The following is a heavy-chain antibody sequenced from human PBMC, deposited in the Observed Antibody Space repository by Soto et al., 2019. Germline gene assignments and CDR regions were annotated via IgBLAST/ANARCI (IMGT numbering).Heavy chain of an antibody. CDR2: IYYSGST. D-gene: IGHD2-15*01. V-gene: IGHV4-39*01. CDR1: GGSISSSSYY. CDR3: ASQYCSGCSCYHYGMDV. J-gene: IGHJ6*02. Sequence: QLQLQESGPGLVKPSETLSLTCTVSGGSISSSSYYWGWIRQPPGKGLEWIGSIYYSGSTYYNPSLKSRVTISVDTSTNQFSLKLSSVTAADTAVYYCASQYCSGCSCYHYGMDVWGQGSTVTVSS.